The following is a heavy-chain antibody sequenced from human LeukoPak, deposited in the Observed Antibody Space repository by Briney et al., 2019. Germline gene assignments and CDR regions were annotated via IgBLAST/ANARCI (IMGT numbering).Heavy chain of an antibody. CDR2: ISPSGGDT. J-gene: IGHJ5*02. CDR3: VRDFRPHFEPGNYGWFDP. CDR1: GFTFSTCA. D-gene: IGHD4-17*01. Sequence: TGGSLRLSCEASGFTFSTCAMTWVRQGPGKGLEWVAAISPSGGDTYYADSVKGRFTISRDNSGKTLYLQMHSLRAEDTALYSCVRDFRPHFEPGNYGWFDPWGQGTQVTVSS. V-gene: IGHV3-23*01.